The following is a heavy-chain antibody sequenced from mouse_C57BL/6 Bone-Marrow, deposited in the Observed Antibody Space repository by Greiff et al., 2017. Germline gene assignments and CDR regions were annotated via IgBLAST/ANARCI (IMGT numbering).Heavy chain of an antibody. CDR2: FDPSDNYT. J-gene: IGHJ1*03. D-gene: IGHD1-1*01. CDR3: ARNPITTVVAPHFDV. V-gene: IGHV1-59*01. Sequence: QVQLQQPGAELVRPGTSVKLSCKASGYTFTSYWMHWVKQRPGQGLEWIGVFDPSDNYTNYNQKFKGKATLTVDTSSSTAYMQLSSLTSEDSEVYYGARNPITTVVAPHFDVWGTGTTVTVSS. CDR1: GYTFTSYW.